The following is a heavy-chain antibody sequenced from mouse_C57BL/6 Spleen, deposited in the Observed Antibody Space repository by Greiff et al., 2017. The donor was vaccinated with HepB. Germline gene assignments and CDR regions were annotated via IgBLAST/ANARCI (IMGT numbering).Heavy chain of an antibody. D-gene: IGHD1-1*01. CDR3: ARDYYYGSSYVLYAMDY. V-gene: IGHV5-4*01. J-gene: IGHJ4*01. CDR1: GFTFSSYA. CDR2: ISDGGSYT. Sequence: DVKLVESGGGLVKPGGSLKLSCAASGFTFSSYAMSWVRQTPEKRLEWVATISDGGSYTYYPDNVKGRFTISRDNAKNNLYLQMSHLKSEDTAMYYCARDYYYGSSYVLYAMDYWGQGTSVTVSS.